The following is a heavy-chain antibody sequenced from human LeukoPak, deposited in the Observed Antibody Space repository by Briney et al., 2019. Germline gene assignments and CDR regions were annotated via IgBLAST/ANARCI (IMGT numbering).Heavy chain of an antibody. CDR1: GGSISSGGYY. V-gene: IGHV4-31*03. D-gene: IGHD6-19*01. CDR2: IYYSGST. CDR3: ARDRSGWSIRGFDP. Sequence: PSQTLSLTCTVSGGSISSGGYYWSWIRQHPGKGLEWIGYIYYSGSTYYNPSLKSRVTISVDTSKNQFSLKLSSVTAADTAVYYCARDRSGWSIRGFDPWGQGTLVTVSA. J-gene: IGHJ5*02.